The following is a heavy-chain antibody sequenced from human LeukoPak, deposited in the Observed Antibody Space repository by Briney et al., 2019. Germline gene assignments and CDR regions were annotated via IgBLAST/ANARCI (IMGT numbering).Heavy chain of an antibody. CDR2: ISGSGDYT. CDR3: AKDLESYSTGWSFDC. J-gene: IGHJ4*02. CDR1: GFTFSSYG. Sequence: GGSLRLSCTASGFTFSSYGMSWVRQAPGKGLEWVAAISGSGDYTYYADSVKGRFTISRDNSKNTLYLQMNSLRAEDTAVYYCAKDLESYSTGWSFDCWGQGTLVTVSS. D-gene: IGHD6-19*01. V-gene: IGHV3-23*01.